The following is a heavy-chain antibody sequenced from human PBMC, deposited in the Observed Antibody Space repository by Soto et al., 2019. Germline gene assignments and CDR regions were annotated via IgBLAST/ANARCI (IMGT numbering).Heavy chain of an antibody. V-gene: IGHV4-59*01. J-gene: IGHJ3*02. Sequence: SETLSLTCTVSGGSISSYYWSWIRQPPGKGLEWIGYIYYSGSTNYNPSLKSRVTISVDTSKNQFSLKLSSVTAADTAVYYCARERTSSSWLKAFDIWGQGTMVTVS. CDR2: IYYSGST. D-gene: IGHD6-13*01. CDR1: GGSISSYY. CDR3: ARERTSSSWLKAFDI.